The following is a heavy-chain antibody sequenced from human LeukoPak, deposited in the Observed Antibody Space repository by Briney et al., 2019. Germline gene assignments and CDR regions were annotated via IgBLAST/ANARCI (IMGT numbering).Heavy chain of an antibody. CDR1: GGSISSYY. CDR2: IYYSGST. Sequence: PSETLSLTCTVSGGSISSYYWSWIRQPPGKGLEWTGYIYYSGSTNYNPSLKSRVTISVDTSKNQFSLKLSSVTAVDTAVYYCARSYYYGSGSYGMDVWGKGTTVTVSS. V-gene: IGHV4-59*01. CDR3: ARSYYYGSGSYGMDV. D-gene: IGHD3-10*01. J-gene: IGHJ6*04.